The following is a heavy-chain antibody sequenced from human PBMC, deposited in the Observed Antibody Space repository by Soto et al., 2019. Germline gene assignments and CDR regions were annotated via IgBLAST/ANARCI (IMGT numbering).Heavy chain of an antibody. J-gene: IGHJ6*02. CDR3: ARGRYGMDV. Sequence: QVQLVESGGGVVQPGRSLRLSCAASGFTFSSYAMHWVRQAPGKGLEWVAVISYDGSNKYYADSVKGRFTISRDNSKNTRDLQMNSLRAEDTGVYYCARGRYGMDVWGQGTTVTVSS. V-gene: IGHV3-30-3*01. D-gene: IGHD1-20*01. CDR2: ISYDGSNK. CDR1: GFTFSSYA.